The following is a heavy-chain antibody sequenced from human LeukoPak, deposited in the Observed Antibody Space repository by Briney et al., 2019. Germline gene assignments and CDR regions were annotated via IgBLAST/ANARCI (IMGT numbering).Heavy chain of an antibody. CDR1: GFTVSSNY. J-gene: IGHJ4*02. Sequence: PGGSLRLSCAASGFTVSSNYMSWVRQAPGKGLEWVSVIYSGGSTYYADSVKGRFTISRHNSKNTLYLQMNSLRAEDTAVYYCARRGYCSGGSCSRPFDYWGQGTLVTVSS. D-gene: IGHD2-15*01. V-gene: IGHV3-53*04. CDR2: IYSGGST. CDR3: ARRGYCSGGSCSRPFDY.